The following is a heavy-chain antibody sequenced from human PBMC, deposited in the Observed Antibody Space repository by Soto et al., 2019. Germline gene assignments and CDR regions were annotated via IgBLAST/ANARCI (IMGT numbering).Heavy chain of an antibody. CDR3: ATMNGYFEY. CDR2: ITATGDRT. J-gene: IGHJ4*02. V-gene: IGHV3-23*01. Sequence: GGSLRLSCADSGFRFSSYSMSWVRQTPGQGLEWVAAITATGDRTYYADSVTGRFTISRDNSKKTHYLQMTSLRAEDTAMYYCATMNGYFEYWGQGTPVTVSS. CDR1: GFRFSSYS. D-gene: IGHD3-22*01.